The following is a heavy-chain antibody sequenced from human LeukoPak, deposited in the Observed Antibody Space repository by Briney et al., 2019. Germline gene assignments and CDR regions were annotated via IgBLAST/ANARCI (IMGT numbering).Heavy chain of an antibody. Sequence: SETLSLTCTVSGGSVSSGSYYWSWIRQPPGKGLEWIGYIYYSGSTNYNPSLKSRVTLSVDTSKNQFSLKLSSVTAADTAVYYCARGYYDSSGYYYFDYWGQGTLATVSS. V-gene: IGHV4-61*01. CDR2: IYYSGST. D-gene: IGHD3-22*01. J-gene: IGHJ4*02. CDR1: GGSVSSGSYY. CDR3: ARGYYDSSGYYYFDY.